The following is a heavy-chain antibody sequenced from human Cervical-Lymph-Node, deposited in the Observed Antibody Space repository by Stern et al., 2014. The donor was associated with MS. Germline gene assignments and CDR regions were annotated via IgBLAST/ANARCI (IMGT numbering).Heavy chain of an antibody. Sequence: EVQLVQSGGGLVQPGRSLRLSCTASGFTFGDYAMSWFRQAPGKGLARVGFIRTKRYDETTQYGASVKGRFTISRDDSRSIAYLQMSSLKSEDTAVYYCTRGRGTNSYHWGQGVLVTVSS. CDR3: TRGRGTNSYH. V-gene: IGHV3-49*03. J-gene: IGHJ4*02. CDR2: IRTKRYDETT. CDR1: GFTFGDYA. D-gene: IGHD2-2*01.